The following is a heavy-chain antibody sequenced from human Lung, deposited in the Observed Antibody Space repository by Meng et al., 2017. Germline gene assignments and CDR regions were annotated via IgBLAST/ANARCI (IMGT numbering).Heavy chain of an antibody. CDR3: ARGTPGRSYSDY. D-gene: IGHD3-10*01. CDR2: LGAHDGDT. CDR1: DYTFTGYG. J-gene: IGHJ4*02. Sequence: QVQPVQAGLEGKKPGASVKGSCKASDYTFTGYGVSWVRQAPGQGLEWMAWLGAHDGDTSHAPKFQGKVTVSADRPTATAYMELRSLRSDDTAVYYCARGTPGRSYSDYWGQGTLVTVSS. V-gene: IGHV1-18*01.